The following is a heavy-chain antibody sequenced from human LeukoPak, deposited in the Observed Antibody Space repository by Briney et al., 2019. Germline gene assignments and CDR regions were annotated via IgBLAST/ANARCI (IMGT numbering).Heavy chain of an antibody. Sequence: SETLSLTCAVYGGSFSGYYWSWIRQPPGKGLEWIGEINHSGSTNYNPSLKSRVTISVDTSKNQFSLKLSSVTAADTAVYYCARGHRITIFGVVIIPRHDAFDIWGQGTMVTVSS. J-gene: IGHJ3*02. CDR2: INHSGST. CDR1: GGSFSGYY. D-gene: IGHD3-3*01. V-gene: IGHV4-34*01. CDR3: ARGHRITIFGVVIIPRHDAFDI.